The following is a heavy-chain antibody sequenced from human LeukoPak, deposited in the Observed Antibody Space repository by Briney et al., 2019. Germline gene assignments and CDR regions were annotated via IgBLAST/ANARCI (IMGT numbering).Heavy chain of an antibody. J-gene: IGHJ4*02. CDR3: ARVLYCGGDCYLGFDY. Sequence: ASVKVSCKASGYTFTSYGISWVRQAPGQGLEWMGWISAYNGNTNYAQKLQGRVTMTTDTSTGTAYMELRSLRSDDTAVYYCARVLYCGGDCYLGFDYWGQGTLVTVSS. CDR2: ISAYNGNT. V-gene: IGHV1-18*01. D-gene: IGHD2-21*01. CDR1: GYTFTSYG.